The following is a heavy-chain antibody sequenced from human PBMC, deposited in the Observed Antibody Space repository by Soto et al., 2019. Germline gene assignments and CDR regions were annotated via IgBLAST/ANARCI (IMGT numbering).Heavy chain of an antibody. V-gene: IGHV4-38-2*01. CDR1: GGSIISNYW. J-gene: IGHJ4*02. Sequence: SETLSLTCAVSGGSIISNYWWAWIRQSPGEGLVWIGSIYHSGTTYYNPSLESRVIISVDTSESRFALRLTSVTAADSAVYYCARSMNDHNNHHWGFDYWGQGTRVTVSS. CDR3: ARSMNDHNNHHWGFDY. D-gene: IGHD7-27*01. CDR2: IYHSGTT.